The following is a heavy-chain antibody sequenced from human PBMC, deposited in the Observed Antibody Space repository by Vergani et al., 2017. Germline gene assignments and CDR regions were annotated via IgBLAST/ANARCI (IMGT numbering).Heavy chain of an antibody. CDR2: ISGNNDDV. CDR1: SFSVSSHY. V-gene: IGHV3-21*01. Sequence: EVQLLESGGGLAQPGGSLRLSCAASSFSVSSHYMTWVRQAPGKGLEWVSSISGNNDDVYYADSVKGRFTISRDNAKNSLYLDMSSLRAEDTAVYYCVRDVRVSRTWGQGTLVAVSS. J-gene: IGHJ3*01. CDR3: VRDVRVSRT.